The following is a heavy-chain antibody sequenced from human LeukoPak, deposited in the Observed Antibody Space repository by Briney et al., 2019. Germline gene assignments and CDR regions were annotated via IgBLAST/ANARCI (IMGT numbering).Heavy chain of an antibody. CDR1: GYSFTSYW. J-gene: IGHJ4*02. CDR3: ARRGNHDSSGHPPYFDY. Sequence: GESLKISCKGSGYSFTSYWISWVRQMPGKGLEWMGRIDPSDSYTNYSPSFQGHVTISADKSISTAYLQWSSLKASDTAMYYCARRGNHDSSGHPPYFDYWGRGTLVTVSS. D-gene: IGHD3-22*01. V-gene: IGHV5-10-1*01. CDR2: IDPSDSYT.